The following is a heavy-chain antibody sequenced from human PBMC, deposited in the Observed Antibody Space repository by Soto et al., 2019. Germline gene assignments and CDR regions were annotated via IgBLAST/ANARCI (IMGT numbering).Heavy chain of an antibody. Sequence: QVQLVESGGGVVQPGRSLRLSCAASGFTFSSYGMHWVRQAPGKGLEWVAVISYDGSNKYYADSVKGRFTISRDNSKNTLYLQMNSLGAEDTAVYYCAKDLLRPGRAYGMDVWGQGTTVTVS. V-gene: IGHV3-30*18. CDR2: ISYDGSNK. CDR3: AKDLLRPGRAYGMDV. CDR1: GFTFSSYG. J-gene: IGHJ6*02.